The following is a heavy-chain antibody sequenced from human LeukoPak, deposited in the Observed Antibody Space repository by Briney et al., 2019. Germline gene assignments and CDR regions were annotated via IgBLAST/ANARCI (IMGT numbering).Heavy chain of an antibody. CDR2: IRFDGSTK. CDR1: GFTFSSYG. V-gene: IGHV3-30*02. Sequence: PGGSLRLSCAASGFTFSSYGMQGVRQAPGKGLEWVAFIRFDGSTKYYADSVKGRYTISRDNSENTLYLQMNSLRAEDTAVYYCAKSSYCSSTSCYLPLDYWGQGTLVSVSS. D-gene: IGHD2-2*01. J-gene: IGHJ4*02. CDR3: AKSSYCSSTSCYLPLDY.